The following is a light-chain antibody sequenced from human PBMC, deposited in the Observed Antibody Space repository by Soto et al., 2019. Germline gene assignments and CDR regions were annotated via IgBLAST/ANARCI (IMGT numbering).Light chain of an antibody. V-gene: IGLV2-14*03. CDR3: CSYTTCNTRQIV. J-gene: IGLJ1*01. Sequence: LTQPASVSGSPGQSITISCTGTSSDVGGYNYVSWYQHHPGKAPKLMIYDVSNRPSGVSNRFSGSKSGNTASLTISGLQPEDEADYYCCSYTTCNTRQIVFGTGSMVTV. CDR2: DVS. CDR1: SSDVGGYNY.